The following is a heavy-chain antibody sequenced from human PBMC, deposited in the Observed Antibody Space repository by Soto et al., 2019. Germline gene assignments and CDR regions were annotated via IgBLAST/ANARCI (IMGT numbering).Heavy chain of an antibody. J-gene: IGHJ3*02. V-gene: IGHV4-4*07. CDR2: IYTSGST. Sequence: PSETLSLTCTVSGGSISSYYWSWIRQPAGKGLEWIGRIYTSGSTTYNPSLKSRVTMSVDTSKNQFSLKLNSVTAADTAVYFCAKLKYTVVTPLDIWGQGTMVTVSS. D-gene: IGHD2-21*02. CDR3: AKLKYTVVTPLDI. CDR1: GGSISSYY.